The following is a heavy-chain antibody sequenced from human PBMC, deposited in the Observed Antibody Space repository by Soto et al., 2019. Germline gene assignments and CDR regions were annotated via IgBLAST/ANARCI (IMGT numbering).Heavy chain of an antibody. CDR3: ARLACSTTRCFTYFHY. V-gene: IGHV4-59*08. D-gene: IGHD2-2*02. CDR1: GGSISGYY. CDR2: TYSSGNT. J-gene: IGHJ4*02. Sequence: SETLSLTCTVSGGSISGYYWTWIRQPPGKGLEWIGYTYSSGNTNYNPSLQSRVTISVDTSKNQFSLKLSSVTAADTAVYYCARLACSTTRCFTYFHYWGQGALVSGSS.